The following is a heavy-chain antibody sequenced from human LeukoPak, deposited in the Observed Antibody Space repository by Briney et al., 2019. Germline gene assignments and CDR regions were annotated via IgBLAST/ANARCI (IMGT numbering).Heavy chain of an antibody. CDR1: GGSISSYY. Sequence: SETLSLTCTVSGGSISSYYWSWIRQPPGKGLEWIGYIYYSGGTNYNPSLKSRVTISVDTSKNQFSLKLSSVTAADTAVYYCARVKLPLLSPDAFDIWGQGTMVTVSS. D-gene: IGHD3-10*01. J-gene: IGHJ3*02. CDR2: IYYSGGT. CDR3: ARVKLPLLSPDAFDI. V-gene: IGHV4-59*01.